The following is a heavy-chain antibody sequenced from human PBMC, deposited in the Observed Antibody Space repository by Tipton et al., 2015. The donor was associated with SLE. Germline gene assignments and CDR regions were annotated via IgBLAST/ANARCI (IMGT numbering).Heavy chain of an antibody. CDR3: AKDLGYYDSSGYYD. D-gene: IGHD3-22*01. CDR2: ISGSGGST. CDR1: GFTFSSYV. J-gene: IGHJ4*02. V-gene: IGHV3-23*01. Sequence: SLRLSCAASGFTFSSYVMSWVRQAPGKGLEWVSGISGSGGSTYYADSVKGRFTISRDKSKNTLYLQMNSLRAEDTAVYYCAKDLGYYDSSGYYDWGQGTLVTVSS.